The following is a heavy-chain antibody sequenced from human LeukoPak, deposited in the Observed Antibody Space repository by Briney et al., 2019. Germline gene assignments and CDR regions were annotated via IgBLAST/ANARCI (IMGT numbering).Heavy chain of an antibody. Sequence: GGALRLSCAASGFTFSSYAMSWVRQAPGKGLEWVSAISASGGTTYYADSVKGRFTISRDNSKNTLYLQMSSLRAEDTAVYYCAKEPREYCSSTSCPNWIDPWGQGTLVTVSS. D-gene: IGHD2-2*01. J-gene: IGHJ5*02. CDR1: GFTFSSYA. CDR2: ISASGGTT. CDR3: AKEPREYCSSTSCPNWIDP. V-gene: IGHV3-23*01.